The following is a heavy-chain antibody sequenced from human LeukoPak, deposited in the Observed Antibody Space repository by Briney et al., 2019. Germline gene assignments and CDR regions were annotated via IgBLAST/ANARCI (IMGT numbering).Heavy chain of an antibody. V-gene: IGHV4-4*07. CDR2: IYSSGST. D-gene: IGHD6-19*01. J-gene: IGHJ4*02. Sequence: SETLSLTCTVSVGSISSFYWSWFRQPAGKGLEWIGRIYSSGSTNYNPSLKSRLTMSVDTSKNQSSLRLSSVTAADTAVYYCARVLGWAGFDYWGQGTLVTVSS. CDR1: VGSISSFY. CDR3: ARVLGWAGFDY.